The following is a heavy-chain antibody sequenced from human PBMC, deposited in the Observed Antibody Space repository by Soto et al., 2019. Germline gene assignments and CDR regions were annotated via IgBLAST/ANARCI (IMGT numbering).Heavy chain of an antibody. CDR3: ASSTSCPNPYGMDV. CDR2: INHSGST. J-gene: IGHJ6*02. V-gene: IGHV4-34*01. D-gene: IGHD2-2*01. Sequence: PSETLSLTCAVYGWSFSGYYWSWIRQPPGKGLEWIGEINHSGSTNYNPSLKSRVTISVDTSKNQFSLKLSSVTAADTAVYYCASSTSCPNPYGMDVWGQGTTVTVSS. CDR1: GWSFSGYY.